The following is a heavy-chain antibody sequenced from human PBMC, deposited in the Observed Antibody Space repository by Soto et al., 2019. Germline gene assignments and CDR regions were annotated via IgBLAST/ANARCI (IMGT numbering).Heavy chain of an antibody. Sequence: XSVKVSCNASGYPFTGYYMHWVRQAPGQGLEWMGWINPNSGGTNYAQKFQGRVTMTRDTSISTAYMELSRLRSDDTAVYYCARALLRVPSTWGQGTLVTVSS. CDR1: GYPFTGYY. D-gene: IGHD5-12*01. CDR2: INPNSGGT. CDR3: ARALLRVPST. J-gene: IGHJ4*02. V-gene: IGHV1-2*02.